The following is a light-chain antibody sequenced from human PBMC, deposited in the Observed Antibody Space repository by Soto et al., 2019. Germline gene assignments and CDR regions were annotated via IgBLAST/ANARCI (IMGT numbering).Light chain of an antibody. V-gene: IGKV3-20*01. CDR1: QSVGSSY. CDR3: QQYGDSPWK. CDR2: GVS. Sequence: EIVLTHSPGTLSFSPLERATLSCRSSQSVGSSYVAWYQQKPGQAPRLLIYGVSSRATGIPDRFSGSGSGTDFTLTINRLEPEDFAVYSCQQYGDSPWKFGQGTKVDIK. J-gene: IGKJ1*01.